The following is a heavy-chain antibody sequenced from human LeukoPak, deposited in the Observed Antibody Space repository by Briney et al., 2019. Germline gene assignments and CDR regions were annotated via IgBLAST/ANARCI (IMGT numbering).Heavy chain of an antibody. CDR1: GGTFSSYA. V-gene: IGHV1-69*13. D-gene: IGHD3-16*02. CDR3: ARDHVMITFGGVISYYYYGMDV. J-gene: IGHJ6*02. Sequence: VASVEVSCKASGGTFSSYAISWVRQAPGQGLEWMGGIIPIFGTANYAQKFQGRVTITADESTSTAYMELSSLGSEDTAVYYCARDHVMITFGGVISYYYYGMDVWGQGTTVTVSS. CDR2: IIPIFGTA.